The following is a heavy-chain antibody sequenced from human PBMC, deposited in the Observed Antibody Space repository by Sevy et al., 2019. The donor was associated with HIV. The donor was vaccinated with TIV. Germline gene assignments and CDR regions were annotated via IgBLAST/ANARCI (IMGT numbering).Heavy chain of an antibody. CDR1: GGSISSYY. CDR2: IYYSGST. D-gene: IGHD3-10*01. V-gene: IGHV4-59*01. Sequence: SETLSLTYTVSGGSISSYYWSWIRQPPGKGLEWIGYIYYSGSTNYNPSLKSRVTISVDTSKNQFSLKLSSVTAADTAVYYCARLDGEFDYWGQGTLVNVSS. CDR3: ARLDGEFDY. J-gene: IGHJ4*02.